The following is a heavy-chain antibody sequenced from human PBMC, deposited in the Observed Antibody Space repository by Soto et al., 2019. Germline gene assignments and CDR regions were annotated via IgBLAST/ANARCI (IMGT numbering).Heavy chain of an antibody. Sequence: PGGSLRLSCAASGFTFSSYGMHWVRQAPGKGLEWVAVISYDGNDKYYADSVKGRFAIFRDSSKNTLYLRVNLLKPEDTAVYYCAKDYSSTTYYFESWGQGTLVTVSS. V-gene: IGHV3-30*18. D-gene: IGHD6-13*01. J-gene: IGHJ4*02. CDR2: ISYDGNDK. CDR1: GFTFSSYG. CDR3: AKDYSSTTYYFES.